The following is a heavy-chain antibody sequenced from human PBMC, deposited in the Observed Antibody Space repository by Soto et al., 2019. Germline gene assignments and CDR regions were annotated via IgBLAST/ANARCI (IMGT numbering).Heavy chain of an antibody. Sequence: SETLSLTCIVSGGSMSEYFCSWIRQSPGKGLEWIGYIYYLGSTDYNPSLKSRVTISVDTSKGQFSLRLTSVTAADTAVYYCARDGYDGSGSPYPAYWGPGTQVTVSS. CDR1: GGSMSEYF. D-gene: IGHD3-10*01. J-gene: IGHJ4*02. CDR2: IYYLGST. V-gene: IGHV4-59*01. CDR3: ARDGYDGSGSPYPAY.